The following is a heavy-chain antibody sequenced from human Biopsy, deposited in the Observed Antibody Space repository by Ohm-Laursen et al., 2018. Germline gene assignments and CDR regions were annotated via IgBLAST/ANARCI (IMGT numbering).Heavy chain of an antibody. CDR3: ALQSVAQMKNFDY. CDR2: IDPDSGRT. Sequence: ASVKVSCKASGYTFSLYHIHWVRQAPGQGLEWMGGIDPDSGRTSFGQNFQGRVTMTSDTSTGTAYLELSRLRSDDTAVYYCALQSVAQMKNFDYWGQGTLVTVSS. J-gene: IGHJ4*02. CDR1: GYTFSLYH. V-gene: IGHV1-2*02. D-gene: IGHD6-19*01.